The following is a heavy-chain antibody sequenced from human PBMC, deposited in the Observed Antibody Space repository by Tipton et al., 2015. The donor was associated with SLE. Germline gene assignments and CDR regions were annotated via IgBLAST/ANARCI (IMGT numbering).Heavy chain of an antibody. Sequence: TLSLTCAVSGGSLTSGGYSWTWIRQSPGKGLEWIGYIYHSGTTYYNPSLKSRVTISVDTSNNQFSLELSSVTAADTAVYYCALSMTAASGPFDYWGQGILVTVS. CDR3: ALSMTAASGPFDY. CDR1: GGSLTSGGYS. CDR2: IYHSGTT. D-gene: IGHD6-13*01. J-gene: IGHJ4*02. V-gene: IGHV4-30-2*06.